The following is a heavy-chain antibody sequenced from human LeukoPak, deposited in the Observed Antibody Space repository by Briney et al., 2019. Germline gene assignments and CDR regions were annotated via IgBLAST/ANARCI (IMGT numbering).Heavy chain of an antibody. CDR2: ILNDGSQE. D-gene: IGHD3-16*01. J-gene: IGHJ3*02. CDR1: GFTFSSYG. Sequence: GGSLRLSCSASGFTFSSYGMHWVRQAPGKGLEGVAVILNDGSQEKYADSVKGRFTICRDNSNNTLFLQMNSLRAEDTAVYYCARDDALGDNALDIWGQGTMVTVSS. V-gene: IGHV3-33*01. CDR3: ARDDALGDNALDI.